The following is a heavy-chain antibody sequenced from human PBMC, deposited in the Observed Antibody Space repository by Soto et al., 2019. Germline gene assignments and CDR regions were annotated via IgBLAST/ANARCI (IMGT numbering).Heavy chain of an antibody. J-gene: IGHJ6*03. CDR1: GFTFSSYA. Sequence: PGGSLRLSCAASGFTFSSYAMSWVRQAPGKGLEWVSAISGSGGSTYYADSVKGRFAISRDNSKNTLYLQMNSLRAEDTAVYYCAKGPHCSSTSCYEVFSGYYYYMDVWGKGTTVTVSS. D-gene: IGHD2-2*01. CDR3: AKGPHCSSTSCYEVFSGYYYYMDV. V-gene: IGHV3-23*01. CDR2: ISGSGGST.